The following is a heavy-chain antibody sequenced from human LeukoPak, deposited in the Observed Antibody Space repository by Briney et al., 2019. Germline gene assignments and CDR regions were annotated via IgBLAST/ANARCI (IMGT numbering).Heavy chain of an antibody. CDR2: ISWNSGSI. CDR3: AKDGGYSYGQTSRGYDY. V-gene: IGHV3-9*01. J-gene: IGHJ4*02. D-gene: IGHD5-18*01. Sequence: PGGSLRLSCAASGLTFDDYAMHWVRHAPGKGLEWVSGISWNSGSIGYADSVKGRFTISRDNAKNSLYLQMNSLRAEDTALYYCAKDGGYSYGQTSRGYDYWGQGTLVTVSS. CDR1: GLTFDDYA.